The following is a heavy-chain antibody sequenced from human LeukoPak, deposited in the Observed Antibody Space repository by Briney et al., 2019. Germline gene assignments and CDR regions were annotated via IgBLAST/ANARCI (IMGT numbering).Heavy chain of an antibody. V-gene: IGHV3-30*19. CDR3: ARTGSQFDY. CDR2: ISYDGSNK. Sequence: GGSLRLSCATSGFSFSNAWMNWVRQAPGKGLEWVAVISYDGSNKYYADSVKGRFTISRDNSKNTLYLQMNSLRAEDTAVYYCARTGSQFDYWGQGTLVTVSS. D-gene: IGHD7-27*01. CDR1: GFSFSNAW. J-gene: IGHJ4*02.